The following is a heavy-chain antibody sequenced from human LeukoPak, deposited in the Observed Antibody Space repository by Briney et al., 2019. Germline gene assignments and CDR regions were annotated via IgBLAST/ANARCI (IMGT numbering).Heavy chain of an antibody. CDR3: ARDASGANTGDY. D-gene: IGHD3-16*01. V-gene: IGHV3-48*03. Sequence: GGSLRLSCVASGFTFSDYDINWVRQAPGKGLAWVSYIDVGGEKKLYADSVKGRFTISRDNAKNSLYLQINSLGVEDTGVYYSARDASGANTGDYWGQGTLVTVS. CDR2: IDVGGEKK. CDR1: GFTFSDYD. J-gene: IGHJ4*02.